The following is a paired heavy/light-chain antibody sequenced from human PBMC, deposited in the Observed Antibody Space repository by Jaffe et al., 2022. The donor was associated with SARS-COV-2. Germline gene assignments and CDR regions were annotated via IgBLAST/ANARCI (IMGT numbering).Light chain of an antibody. CDR3: QSADSSGTYRVV. J-gene: IGLJ2*01. CDR2: KDS. CDR1: ALPKQY. Sequence: SYELTQPPSVSVSPGQTARITCSADALPKQYAYWYQQKPGQAPVLVIYKDSERPSGIPERFSGSSSGTTVTLTISGVQAEDEADYYCQSADSSGTYRVVFGGGTKLTVL. V-gene: IGLV3-25*03.
Heavy chain of an antibody. CDR1: GFTVSSNY. Sequence: EVQLVESGGGLIQPGGSLRLSCAASGFTVSSNYMSWVRQAPGKGLEWVSVIYSGGSTYYADSVKGRFTISRDNSKNTLYLQMNSLRAEDTAVYYCARDRLVRDIVVVVAARSYYYYYGMDVWGQGTTVTVSS. CDR3: ARDRLVRDIVVVVAARSYYYYYGMDV. D-gene: IGHD2-15*01. CDR2: IYSGGST. V-gene: IGHV3-53*01. J-gene: IGHJ6*02.